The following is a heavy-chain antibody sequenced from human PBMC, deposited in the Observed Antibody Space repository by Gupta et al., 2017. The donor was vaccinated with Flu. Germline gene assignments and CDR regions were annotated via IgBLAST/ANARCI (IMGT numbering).Heavy chain of an antibody. CDR2: INQDGSTK. CDR1: GFTFSDSW. Sequence: EVQLVESGGGLVQPGGSLRPSCAASGFTFSDSWMNWVRQAPGKGLEWVANINQDGSTKNYVDSLKGRFTVSRDNAKNSLYLQMDSLRVEDTAVYFCARNRGWEQFDYWGQGTLVTVSS. CDR3: ARNRGWEQFDY. D-gene: IGHD5-24*01. V-gene: IGHV3-7*01. J-gene: IGHJ4*02.